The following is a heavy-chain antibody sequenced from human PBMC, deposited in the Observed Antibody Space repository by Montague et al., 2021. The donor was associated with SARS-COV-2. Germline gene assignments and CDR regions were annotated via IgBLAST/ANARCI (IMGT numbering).Heavy chain of an antibody. CDR2: INHSGSI. D-gene: IGHD3-22*01. CDR3: ARGAPTITMIVVVFTGAGWYFDL. Sequence: SETLSLTCAVYSGSFSDYYWTWIRQPPGKGLEWIGEINHSGSINYNPSLKSRVSISADTSKNQFSLELTSVTAADTAVYYCARGAPTITMIVVVFTGAGWYFDLWGRGTLVTVSS. V-gene: IGHV4-34*01. J-gene: IGHJ2*01. CDR1: SGSFSDYY.